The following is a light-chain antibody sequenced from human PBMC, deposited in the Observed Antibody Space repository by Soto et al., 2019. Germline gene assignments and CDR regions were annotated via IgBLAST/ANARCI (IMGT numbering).Light chain of an antibody. J-gene: IGKJ5*01. Sequence: EIVLTQSPATLSLSPGERATLSCRASQSVSSYLAWYQQKPGQAPRLLIYDASNRATGIPARFSGSGXGTXFTXTIXSLXPXDFAVYYCQQRSNWPLITFGQGTRLEIK. CDR3: QQRSNWPLIT. CDR1: QSVSSY. CDR2: DAS. V-gene: IGKV3-11*01.